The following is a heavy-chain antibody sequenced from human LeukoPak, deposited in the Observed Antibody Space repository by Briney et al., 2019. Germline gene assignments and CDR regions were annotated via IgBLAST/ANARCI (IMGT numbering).Heavy chain of an antibody. Sequence: GASEKVSCKASGYTFTSYDINWVRQATGQGLEWMGWMHPNSGNTGYAQKFQGRVTMTRNTSISTAYMELSSLRSEDTAVYYCARGVDTYDFWSGYYMPYYYYGMDVWGQGTTVTVSS. CDR2: MHPNSGNT. D-gene: IGHD3-3*01. CDR1: GYTFTSYD. CDR3: ARGVDTYDFWSGYYMPYYYYGMDV. J-gene: IGHJ6*02. V-gene: IGHV1-8*01.